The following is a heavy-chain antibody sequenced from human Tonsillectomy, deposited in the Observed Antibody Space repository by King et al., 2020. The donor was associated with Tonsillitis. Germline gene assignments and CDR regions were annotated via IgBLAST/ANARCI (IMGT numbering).Heavy chain of an antibody. J-gene: IGHJ3*02. V-gene: IGHV4-4*02. D-gene: IGHD3-22*01. Sequence: QLQESGPGLVKPSGTLSLTCAVSGGSISSSNWWSWVRQPPGRGLEWIGESYHTGRTNYNPPLKRRVAISLENSTNQFPLELTSVTAADTAVYYCARSPNYYDSSGYSWAFDMWGQGTMVTVSS. CDR3: ARSPNYYDSSGYSWAFDM. CDR2: SYHTGRT. CDR1: GGSISSSNW.